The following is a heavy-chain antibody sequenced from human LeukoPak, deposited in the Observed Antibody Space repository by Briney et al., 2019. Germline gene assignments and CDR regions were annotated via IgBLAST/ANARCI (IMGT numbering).Heavy chain of an antibody. J-gene: IGHJ4*02. Sequence: ASVRVSCKASGYTFTDFDINWVRQATGQGLEWMGWMNPNSGNTGYAQKFQGRVTFTGSTSTSTAYMELRSLRSDDTAVYYCARVQKWYYYDSSGYYFDYWGQGTLVTVSS. CDR1: GYTFTDFD. V-gene: IGHV1-8*03. CDR2: MNPNSGNT. CDR3: ARVQKWYYYDSSGYYFDY. D-gene: IGHD3-22*01.